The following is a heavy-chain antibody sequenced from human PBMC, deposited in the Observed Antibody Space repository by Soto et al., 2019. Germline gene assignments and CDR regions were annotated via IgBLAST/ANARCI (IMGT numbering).Heavy chain of an antibody. V-gene: IGHV3-13*01. Sequence: EVQLVESGGGLVQPGGSLRLSCAASGFTFSSYDMHWVRQATGKGLEWVSAIGTAGDTYYPGSVQGRFTISRENAKNSLYLQMNSLRGGDTAVYYCARALSYDSRRPYCGMDVWGQGTTVTVSS. CDR1: GFTFSSYD. D-gene: IGHD3-3*01. CDR2: IGTAGDT. CDR3: ARALSYDSRRPYCGMDV. J-gene: IGHJ6*02.